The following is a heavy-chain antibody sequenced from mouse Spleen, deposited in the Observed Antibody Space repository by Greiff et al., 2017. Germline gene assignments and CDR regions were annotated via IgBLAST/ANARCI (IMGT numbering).Heavy chain of an antibody. V-gene: IGHV1-64*01. CDR3: ARVTTVASTGAY. Sequence: QVQLQQPGAELVKPGASVKLSCKASGYTFTSYWMHWVKQRPGQGLEWIGMIHPNSGSTNYNEKFKSKATLTVDKSSSTAYMQLSSLTSEDSAVYYCARVTTVASTGAYWGQGTLVTVSA. J-gene: IGHJ3*01. CDR1: GYTFTSYW. CDR2: IHPNSGST. D-gene: IGHD1-1*01.